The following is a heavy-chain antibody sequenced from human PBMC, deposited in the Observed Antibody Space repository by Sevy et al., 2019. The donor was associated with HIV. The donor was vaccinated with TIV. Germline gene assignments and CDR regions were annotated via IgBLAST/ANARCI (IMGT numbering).Heavy chain of an antibody. Sequence: SETLSLTCTVSGGSISSGGYYWSWIRQHPGKGLEWIGYIYYSGSTYYNPSLKSLITISVDTSKNQFSLKLSSVTAADTAVYYCARGDYYDSRGFDYWGQGTLVTVSS. CDR3: ARGDYYDSRGFDY. CDR2: IYYSGST. D-gene: IGHD3-22*01. CDR1: GGSISSGGYY. J-gene: IGHJ4*02. V-gene: IGHV4-31*01.